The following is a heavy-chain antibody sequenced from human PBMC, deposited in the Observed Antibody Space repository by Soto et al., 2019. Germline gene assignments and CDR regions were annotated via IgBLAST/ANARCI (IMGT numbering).Heavy chain of an antibody. J-gene: IGHJ6*02. D-gene: IGHD6-13*01. V-gene: IGHV4-34*01. CDR1: GGSFSGYY. CDR2: INHSGST. CDR3: ARGDSSSWRWRGGYYYYGMDV. Sequence: QVQLQQWGAGLLKPSETLSLTCAVYGGSFSGYYWSWIRQPPGKGLEWIGEINHSGSTNYNPSLKSRVTISVDTSKDQFSLKLSSVTAADTAVYYCARGDSSSWRWRGGYYYYGMDVWGQGTTVTVSS.